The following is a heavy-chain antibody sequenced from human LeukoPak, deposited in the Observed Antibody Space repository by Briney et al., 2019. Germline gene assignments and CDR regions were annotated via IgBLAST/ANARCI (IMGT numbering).Heavy chain of an antibody. V-gene: IGHV1-69*04. CDR3: AREGRWELIGY. J-gene: IGHJ4*02. CDR2: IIPIHGIA. D-gene: IGHD1-26*01. CDR1: GGTFSSYT. Sequence: SVKVSCKASGGTFSSYTISWVRQAPGQGLEWMGRIIPIHGIANYAQKFQGRVTITADKSTSTAYMELSSLRSEDTAVYYCAREGRWELIGYWGQGTLVTVSS.